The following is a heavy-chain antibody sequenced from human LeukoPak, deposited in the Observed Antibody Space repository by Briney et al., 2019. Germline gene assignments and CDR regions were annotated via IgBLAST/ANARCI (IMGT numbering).Heavy chain of an antibody. D-gene: IGHD3-3*01. V-gene: IGHV1-69*05. Sequence: SVKVSCKASGGTFSSYAISWVRQAPGQGLEWMGGIIPIFGTANYAQKFQGRVTITTDESTSTAYMELSSLRSEDTAVYYCASSNPVLRFFNELNWLDPWGQGTLVTVSS. J-gene: IGHJ5*02. CDR3: ASSNPVLRFFNELNWLDP. CDR2: IIPIFGTA. CDR1: GGTFSSYA.